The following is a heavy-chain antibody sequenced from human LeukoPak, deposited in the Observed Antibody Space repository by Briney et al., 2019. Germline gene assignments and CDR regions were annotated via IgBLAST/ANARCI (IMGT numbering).Heavy chain of an antibody. CDR3: ARDWYSSGPPRLNWFDP. CDR2: VYYRGST. CDR1: GGSISRSDYY. D-gene: IGHD6-19*01. V-gene: IGHV4-39*07. Sequence: QTSETLSLTCTVSGGSISRSDYYWGWIRQSPGKGLEYIGNVYYRGSTYYKPSLKSRVTISIDKSKNQFSLKLTSVTAADTAVYYCARDWYSSGPPRLNWFDPWGQGTLVTVSS. J-gene: IGHJ5*02.